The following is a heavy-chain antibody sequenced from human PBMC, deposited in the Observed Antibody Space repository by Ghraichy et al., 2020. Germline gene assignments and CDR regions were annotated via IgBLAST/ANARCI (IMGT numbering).Heavy chain of an antibody. V-gene: IGHV1-46*01. CDR2: INPSGGST. Sequence: ASVKVSCKASGYTFTSYYMHWVRQAPGQGLEWMGIINPSGGSTTYAQKFQGRVTMTRDTSTSTVYMELSSLRSEDTALYYCARDKGESGYAGCFDYWGQGTLVTVSS. J-gene: IGHJ4*02. D-gene: IGHD5-12*01. CDR3: ARDKGESGYAGCFDY. CDR1: GYTFTSYY.